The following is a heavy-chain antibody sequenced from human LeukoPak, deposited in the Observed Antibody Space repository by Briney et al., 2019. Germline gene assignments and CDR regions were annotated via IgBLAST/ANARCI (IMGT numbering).Heavy chain of an antibody. V-gene: IGHV4-38-2*02. CDR1: GYSISSGYY. J-gene: IGHJ4*02. D-gene: IGHD2-15*01. CDR3: ARKNVVVVAATLLNYFDY. CDR2: IYHSGST. Sequence: SETLSLTCTVSGYSISSGYYWGWIRQPPGKGLEWNGSIYHSGSTYYNPSLKSRVTISVDTSKNQFSLKLSSVTAADTAVYYCARKNVVVVAATLLNYFDYWGQGTLVTVSS.